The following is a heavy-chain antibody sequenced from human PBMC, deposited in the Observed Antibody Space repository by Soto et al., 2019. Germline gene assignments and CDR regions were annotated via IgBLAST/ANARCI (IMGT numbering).Heavy chain of an antibody. CDR2: ISADNGNT. Sequence: QVQLVQSGAVVNKPGASVKVSCKASRYTFTSYCISWVRQAPGQGLEGMGWISADNGNTKYAQKLQGRVTMTTDTSTSTAYMGLRSLRSYDTAVYYCAREPNYFDYWGQGTLVTVSS. J-gene: IGHJ4*02. CDR1: RYTFTSYC. CDR3: AREPNYFDY. V-gene: IGHV1-18*01.